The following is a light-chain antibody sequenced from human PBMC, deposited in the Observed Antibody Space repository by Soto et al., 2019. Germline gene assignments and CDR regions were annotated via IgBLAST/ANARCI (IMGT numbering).Light chain of an antibody. CDR2: GVS. CDR1: SSDVGGYNY. V-gene: IGLV2-14*01. CDR3: SSYTSSNTVI. J-gene: IGLJ2*01. Sequence: QSALTQPASVSGPPGQSITISCTGTSSDVGGYNYVSWYQHHPGKAPKLMIYGVSYRPSGVSDRFSASKFGNTASLTISGLQAEDEADYYCSSYTSSNTVIFGGGTQLTVL.